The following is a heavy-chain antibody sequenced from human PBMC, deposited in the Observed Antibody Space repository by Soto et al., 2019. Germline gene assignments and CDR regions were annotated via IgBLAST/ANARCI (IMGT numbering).Heavy chain of an antibody. D-gene: IGHD4-17*01. Sequence: SVKVSCKASGGSFSSYAISWVRQAPGQGLEWMGGIIPIFGTANYAQKFQGRVTITADESTSTAYMELSSLRSEDTAVYYCARDRSTVTTYLREYNWFDPWGQGTLVTVSS. CDR2: IIPIFGTA. CDR3: ARDRSTVTTYLREYNWFDP. CDR1: GGSFSSYA. V-gene: IGHV1-69*13. J-gene: IGHJ5*02.